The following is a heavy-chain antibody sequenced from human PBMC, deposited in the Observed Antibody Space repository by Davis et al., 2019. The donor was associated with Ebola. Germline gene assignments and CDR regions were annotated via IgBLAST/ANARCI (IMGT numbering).Heavy chain of an antibody. D-gene: IGHD5-18*01. CDR3: ARGHSYGSMVYGLDV. CDR1: GGSISSTNYY. V-gene: IGHV4-39*01. J-gene: IGHJ6*02. CDR2: IYYHGST. Sequence: MPSETLSLTCSVSGGSISSTNYYWGWIRQPPGKGLQWIGNIYYHGSTYYNPSLKSRVTISVDTSKNQFSLKLSSVTAADTAVYYCARGHSYGSMVYGLDVWGQGTTVTVSS.